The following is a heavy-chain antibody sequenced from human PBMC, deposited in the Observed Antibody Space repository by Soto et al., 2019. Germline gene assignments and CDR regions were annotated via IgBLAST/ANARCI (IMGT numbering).Heavy chain of an antibody. D-gene: IGHD3-22*01. V-gene: IGHV4-34*01. CDR3: ARGSGSRYYYDSSGYRIPPYDY. CDR2: INHSGST. J-gene: IGHJ4*02. CDR1: GGSFSGYY. Sequence: SETLSLTCAVYGGSFSGYYWSWIRQPPGKGLEWIGEINHSGSTNYNPSIKSRVTISVDTSKNQFSLKLSSVTAADTAVYYCARGSGSRYYYDSSGYRIPPYDYWGQGTLVTVSS.